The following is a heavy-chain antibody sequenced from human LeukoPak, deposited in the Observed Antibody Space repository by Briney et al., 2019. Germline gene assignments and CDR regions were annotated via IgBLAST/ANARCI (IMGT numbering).Heavy chain of an antibody. CDR1: GFTFSSYG. J-gene: IGHJ4*02. CDR3: ARDVLWFGETYKDY. V-gene: IGHV3-23*01. D-gene: IGHD3-10*01. Sequence: PPGGSLRLSCAASGFTFSSYGMSWVRQAPGKGLEWVSTISASGGSTYYADSVKGRFTISRDNSKNTLYLQMNSLRAEDTAVYYCARDVLWFGETYKDYWGQGTLVTVSS. CDR2: ISASGGST.